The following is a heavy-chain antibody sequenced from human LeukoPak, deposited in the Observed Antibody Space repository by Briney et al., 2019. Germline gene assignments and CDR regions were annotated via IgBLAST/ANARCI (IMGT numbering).Heavy chain of an antibody. CDR1: GFTFSSYG. D-gene: IGHD1-26*01. J-gene: IGHJ4*02. CDR2: IWYDGSNK. CDR3: ASVRSGDGSAGSFWADH. Sequence: HPGRSLRLSCAASGFTFSSYGMHWVRQAPGKGLEWVAIIWYDGSNKYYADSVKGRFTISRDNSRNTLYLQINSLRVEDTAVYYCASVRSGDGSAGSFWADHWGQGTLVTVSS. V-gene: IGHV3-33*08.